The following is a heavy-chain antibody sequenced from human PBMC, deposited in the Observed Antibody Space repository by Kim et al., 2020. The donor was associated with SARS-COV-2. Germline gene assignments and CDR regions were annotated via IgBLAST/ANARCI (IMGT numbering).Heavy chain of an antibody. CDR2: T. D-gene: IGHD3-9*01. V-gene: IGHV4-39*01. CDR3: ASSPAGYFDY. Sequence: TYYNPSLKSRVTISVDTSKNQFSLKLSSVTAADTAVYYCASSPAGYFDYWGQGTLVTVSS. J-gene: IGHJ4*02.